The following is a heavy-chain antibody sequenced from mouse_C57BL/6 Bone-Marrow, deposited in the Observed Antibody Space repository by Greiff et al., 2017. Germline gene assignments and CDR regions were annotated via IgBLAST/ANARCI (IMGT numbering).Heavy chain of an antibody. CDR3: ARHHYDYDDYAMDY. CDR1: GFSLTSYG. J-gene: IGHJ4*01. Sequence: VQLKESGPGLVAPSQSLSITCTVSGFSLTSYGVHWVRQPPGKGLEWLVVIWSDGSTTYNSALKSRLSISKDNSKSQVFLKMNSLQTDDTAMYYCARHHYDYDDYAMDYWGQGTSVTVSS. V-gene: IGHV2-6-1*01. D-gene: IGHD2-4*01. CDR2: IWSDGST.